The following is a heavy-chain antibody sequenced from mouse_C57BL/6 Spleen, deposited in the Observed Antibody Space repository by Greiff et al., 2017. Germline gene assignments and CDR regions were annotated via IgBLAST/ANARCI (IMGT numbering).Heavy chain of an antibody. J-gene: IGHJ2*01. CDR2: ISYSGST. D-gene: IGHD2-5*01. CDR1: GYSITSDY. V-gene: IGHV3-8*01. CDR3: ARSDYSNYEYFDY. Sequence: VQLKQSGPGLAKPSQTLSLTCSVTGYSITSDYWNWIRKFPGNKLEYMGYISYSGSTYYNPSLKSRISITRDTSKNQYYLQLNSVTTEGTATYYCARSDYSNYEYFDYWGQGTTLTVSS.